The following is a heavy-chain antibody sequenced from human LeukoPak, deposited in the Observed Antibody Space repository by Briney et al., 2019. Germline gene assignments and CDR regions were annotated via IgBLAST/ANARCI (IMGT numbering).Heavy chain of an antibody. V-gene: IGHV4-30-2*01. CDR1: GGSISSGGYS. Sequence: SQTLSLTCAVSGGSISSGGYSWSWIRQPPGKGLEWIGYIYHSGSTYYNPSLKSRVTISVDRSKNQFSLKLSSVTAADTAVYYCARGDGWSFDYWGQGTLVTVSS. J-gene: IGHJ4*02. CDR2: IYHSGST. D-gene: IGHD6-19*01. CDR3: ARGDGWSFDY.